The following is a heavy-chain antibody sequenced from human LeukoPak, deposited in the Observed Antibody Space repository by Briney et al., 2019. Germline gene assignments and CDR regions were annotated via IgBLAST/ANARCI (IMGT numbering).Heavy chain of an antibody. Sequence: GGSLRLSCAASGFTFSSYWMHWVRQAPGKGLVWVSVIHKNAITYYADPVKGRFTISRDNSKNMLYLQMNSLRAEDTAVYYCARSLRVRGVPDYMDVWGKGTTVTISS. CDR3: ARSLRVRGVPDYMDV. J-gene: IGHJ6*03. CDR1: GFTFSSYW. V-gene: IGHV3-53*01. CDR2: IHKNAIT. D-gene: IGHD3-10*01.